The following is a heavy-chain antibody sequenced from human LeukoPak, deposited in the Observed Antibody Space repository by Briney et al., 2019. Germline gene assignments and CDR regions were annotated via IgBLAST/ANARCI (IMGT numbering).Heavy chain of an antibody. CDR1: GFTVSNWA. V-gene: IGHV3-30*04. J-gene: IGHJ4*02. CDR2: ISYDGSNK. D-gene: IGHD2-2*02. CDR3: ARGYCSSTSCYNDY. Sequence: GRSLRLSCAASGFTVSNWAIHWVRQAPGKGLEWVAAISYDGSNKFYAGSVKGRFTISRDNSKNSLDLQMNSLRAEDTAVYYCARGYCSSTSCYNDYWGQGTLVTVSS.